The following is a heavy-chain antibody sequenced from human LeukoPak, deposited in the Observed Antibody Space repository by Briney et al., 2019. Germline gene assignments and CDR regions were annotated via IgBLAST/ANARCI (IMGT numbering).Heavy chain of an antibody. CDR2: ISSSSSTI. Sequence: GGSLRLSCAASGFTFSSCSMNWVRQAPGKGLEWVSYISSSSSTIYYADSVKGRFTISRDNAKNSLYLQMNSLRAEDTAVYHCITAAVIYNSGWYDDYWGQGTLVTVSS. CDR3: ITAAVIYNSGWYDDY. V-gene: IGHV3-48*04. D-gene: IGHD6-19*01. J-gene: IGHJ4*02. CDR1: GFTFSSCS.